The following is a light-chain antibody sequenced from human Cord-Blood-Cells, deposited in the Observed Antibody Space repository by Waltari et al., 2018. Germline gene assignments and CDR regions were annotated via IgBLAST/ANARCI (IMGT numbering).Light chain of an antibody. V-gene: IGKV4-1*01. CDR1: QSVLYSSNNKYH. CDR2: CAS. CDR3: QQYYSTPIT. J-gene: IGKJ5*01. Sequence: DIVMTQSPDSLAVSLGERATINCKSSQSVLYSSNNKYHLARYQQKPGQPPKLLIYCASTRESGVPERFSGSGSATDFTLTISSLQAEDVAVYYCQQYYSTPITFGQGTRLEIK.